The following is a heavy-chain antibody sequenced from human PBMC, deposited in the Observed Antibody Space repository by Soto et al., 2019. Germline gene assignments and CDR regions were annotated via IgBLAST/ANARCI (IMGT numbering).Heavy chain of an antibody. CDR1: GFTFSGSA. CDR2: LRSKANNYAT. CDR3: TNPQVYYGMDV. J-gene: IGHJ6*02. V-gene: IGHV3-73*02. Sequence: EVQLVESGGGLVQPGGSLKLSCAASGFTFSGSAVHWVRQASGKGLEWVGRLRSKANNYATAYAASVQGRFTIFRDDLKNTAYLQMNSLKTEDTAVYYCTNPQVYYGMDVWGQGTTVTVSS.